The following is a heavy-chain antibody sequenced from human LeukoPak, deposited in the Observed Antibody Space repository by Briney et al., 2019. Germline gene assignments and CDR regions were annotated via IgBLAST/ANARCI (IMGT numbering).Heavy chain of an antibody. D-gene: IGHD1-26*01. CDR2: IWYDGSNK. CDR1: GFTFGSYG. CDR3: ARGGGNIVGASDY. Sequence: PGRSLRLSCAASGFTFGSYGMHWVRQAPGKGLEWVAVIWYDGSNKYYADSVKGRFTISRDNSKNTLYLQMNSLRAEDTAVYYCARGGGNIVGASDYWGQGTLVTVSS. V-gene: IGHV3-33*01. J-gene: IGHJ4*02.